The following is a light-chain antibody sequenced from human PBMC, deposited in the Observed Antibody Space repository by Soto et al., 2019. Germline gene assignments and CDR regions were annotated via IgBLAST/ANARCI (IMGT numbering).Light chain of an antibody. CDR3: CLYAGSSTLV. CDR2: EGS. Sequence: QSVLTQPASVSGSPGQSITISCTGTSSDVGGYNYVSWYQQYPGKAPKLMIYEGSKRPSGVSNRFSGSKSGNTASLTISGLQAEDEADYYCCLYAGSSTLVFGGGTKVTVL. CDR1: SSDVGGYNY. V-gene: IGLV2-23*01. J-gene: IGLJ3*02.